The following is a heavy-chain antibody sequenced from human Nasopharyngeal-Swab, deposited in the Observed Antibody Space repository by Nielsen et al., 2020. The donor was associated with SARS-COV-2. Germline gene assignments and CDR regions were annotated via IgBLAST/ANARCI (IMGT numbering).Heavy chain of an antibody. J-gene: IGHJ4*02. D-gene: IGHD5-18*01. CDR2: INPNSGGT. CDR3: ARGGQIQLWFGD. Sequence: ASVKVSCKASGYTFTSYDINWVRQATGQGLEWMGWINPNSGGTNYAQKFQGRVTMTRDTSISTAYMELSRLRSDDTAVYYCARGGQIQLWFGDWGQGTLVTVSS. V-gene: IGHV1-2*02. CDR1: GYTFTSYD.